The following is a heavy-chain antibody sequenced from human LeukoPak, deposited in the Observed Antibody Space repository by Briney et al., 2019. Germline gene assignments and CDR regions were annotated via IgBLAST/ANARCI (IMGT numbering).Heavy chain of an antibody. D-gene: IGHD3-3*01. CDR2: INTNTGNP. CDR3: ARQSRGRPGSFWSGHLLDY. J-gene: IGHJ4*02. CDR1: GYTFTSYA. Sequence: GASVKVSCKASGYTFTSYAMNWVRQAPGQGLEWMGWINTNTGNPTYAQGFTGRFVFSLDTSVNTAYLQISSLKAEDTAVYYCARQSRGRPGSFWSGHLLDYWGQGTLVTVSS. V-gene: IGHV7-4-1*02.